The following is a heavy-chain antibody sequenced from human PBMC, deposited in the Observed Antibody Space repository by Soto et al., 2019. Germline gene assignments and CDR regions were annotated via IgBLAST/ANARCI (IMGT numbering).Heavy chain of an antibody. CDR2: IYYRGST. J-gene: IGHJ4*02. CDR3: ARLKNYSDGSGHSYAGALDY. V-gene: IGHV4-30-4*01. Sequence: SSETLCLTCTVSGGSIRSGDNYWSWIRQTPGKGLEWIGYIYYRGSTYYNQSLKSRVTISVDTSENQFSLKVNSVTAADTAVYYCARLKNYSDGSGHSYAGALDYWGQGTLVTVSS. D-gene: IGHD3-22*01. CDR1: GGSIRSGDNY.